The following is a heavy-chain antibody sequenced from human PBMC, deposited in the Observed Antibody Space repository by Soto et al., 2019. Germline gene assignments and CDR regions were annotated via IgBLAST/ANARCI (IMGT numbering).Heavy chain of an antibody. CDR3: ARGGGDYGDYVDY. CDR1: GGSISSGDYY. Sequence: PSETLSLTCTVSGGSISSGDYYWSWIRQPPGKGLEWIGYIYYSGSTYYNPSLKSRVTISVDTSKNQFSLKLSSVTAADTAVYYCARGGGDYGDYVDYWGQGILVTVSS. CDR2: IYYSGST. V-gene: IGHV4-30-4*01. D-gene: IGHD4-17*01. J-gene: IGHJ4*02.